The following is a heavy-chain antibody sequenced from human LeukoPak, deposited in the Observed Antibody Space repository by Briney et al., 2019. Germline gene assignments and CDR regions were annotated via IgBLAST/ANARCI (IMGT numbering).Heavy chain of an antibody. Sequence: SVKVSCKASGGTFSSYAITWVRQAPGQGLEWMGRIIPIFGTANYAQKFQGRVTITTDESTSTAYMEPSTLRSDDTAVYYCARERPPGDSSSWFLEGYFDIWGQGTLVTVSS. CDR2: IIPIFGTA. V-gene: IGHV1-69*05. CDR1: GGTFSSYA. D-gene: IGHD6-13*01. J-gene: IGHJ4*02. CDR3: ARERPPGDSSSWFLEGYFDI.